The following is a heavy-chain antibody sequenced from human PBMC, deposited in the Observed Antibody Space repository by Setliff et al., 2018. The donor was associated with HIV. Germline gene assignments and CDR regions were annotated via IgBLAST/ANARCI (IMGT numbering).Heavy chain of an antibody. J-gene: IGHJ4*02. CDR2: INPSGGST. CDR3: AWEVAAAGTHPGGSDY. Sequence: ASVKVSCKASGYTFTSYYMHWVRQAPGQGLEWMGIINPSGGSTSYAQKFQGRVTMTRDTSTSTVYMELSSLRSEDTAVYYCAWEVAAAGTHPGGSDYWGQGTLVTVSS. D-gene: IGHD6-13*01. CDR1: GYTFTSYY. V-gene: IGHV1-46*01.